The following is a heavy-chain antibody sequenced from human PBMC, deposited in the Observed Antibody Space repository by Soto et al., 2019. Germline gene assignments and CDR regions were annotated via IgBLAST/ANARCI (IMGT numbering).Heavy chain of an antibody. D-gene: IGHD2-2*01. Sequence: GGSLRLSCAASGFTVSNDYMNWVRQAPGKGLEWVSVIYSGGRTYYADSVKGRFTISRDNSKNTLYLQMNSLRAEDTAVYYCARGKRDHGVPTDYYCLDVWGQGTTVTVSS. V-gene: IGHV3-53*01. CDR3: ARGKRDHGVPTDYYCLDV. CDR2: IYSGGRT. J-gene: IGHJ6*02. CDR1: GFTVSNDY.